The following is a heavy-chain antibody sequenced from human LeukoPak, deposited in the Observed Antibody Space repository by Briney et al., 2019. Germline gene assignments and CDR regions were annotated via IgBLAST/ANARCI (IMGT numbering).Heavy chain of an antibody. CDR1: GFSFNSYA. CDR3: ARGRPNYGDYDY. Sequence: GGSLRLSCTASGFSFNSYALYWVRQAPGKGPEWVAAIAYDESKRYYAESVKGRFTISRDNSKNILYLQLNSLTAEDTAVYYCARGRPNYGDYDYWGQGTLVTVSP. CDR2: IAYDESKR. V-gene: IGHV3-30*14. J-gene: IGHJ4*02. D-gene: IGHD4-17*01.